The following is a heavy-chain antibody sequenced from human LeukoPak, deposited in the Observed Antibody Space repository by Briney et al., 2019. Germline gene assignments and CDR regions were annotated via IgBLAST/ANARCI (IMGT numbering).Heavy chain of an antibody. CDR3: ARGSGSGGRDWFDP. Sequence: ASVKVSCKASGYTFTSHDINWVRQATGQGLEWMGWMNSNSGNTGSAQKFQGRLTMTRDTSISTAYMELRSLTSDATAVYYCARGSGSGGRDWFDPWGQGTLVTVSS. V-gene: IGHV1-8*01. J-gene: IGHJ5*02. CDR1: GYTFTSHD. CDR2: MNSNSGNT. D-gene: IGHD1-26*01.